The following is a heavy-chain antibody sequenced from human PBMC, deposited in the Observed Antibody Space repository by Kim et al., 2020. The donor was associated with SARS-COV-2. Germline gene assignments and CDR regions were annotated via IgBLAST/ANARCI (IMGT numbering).Heavy chain of an antibody. Sequence: TNNADPVEGRVTITRDNARNTLSLQMNSLTVEDTAVYDCARGYTTMDLWGQGTLVTVSS. D-gene: IGHD5-18*01. CDR3: ARGYTTMDL. CDR2: T. J-gene: IGHJ4*02. V-gene: IGHV3-74*01.